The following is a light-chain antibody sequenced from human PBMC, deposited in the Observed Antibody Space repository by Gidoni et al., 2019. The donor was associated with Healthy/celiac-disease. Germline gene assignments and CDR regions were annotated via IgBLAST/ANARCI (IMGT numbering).Light chain of an antibody. CDR2: GAS. V-gene: IGKV3-20*01. Sequence: ETVLTQSPGTLSSSPGERATLPCRASQSVSSSYLAWYQQKPGQAPRLLIYGASSRATGIPDRFSGSGSGTDFTLTISSLEPEDFAVYYCQQYGSSPSTFGGGTKVEIK. CDR3: QQYGSSPST. CDR1: QSVSSSY. J-gene: IGKJ4*01.